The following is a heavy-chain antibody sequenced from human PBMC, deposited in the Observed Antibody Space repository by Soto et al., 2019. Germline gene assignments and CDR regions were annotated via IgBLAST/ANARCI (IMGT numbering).Heavy chain of an antibody. J-gene: IGHJ6*02. CDR2: ISSSSSTI. CDR3: ARDVKVYGSGSSYGMDV. D-gene: IGHD3-10*01. Sequence: PGGSLRLSCAASGFTFGSYSMNWVRQAPGKGLEWVSYISSSSSTIYYADSVKGRFTISRDNAKNSLYLQMNSLRDEDTAVYYCARDVKVYGSGSSYGMDVWGQGTTVTVSS. V-gene: IGHV3-48*02. CDR1: GFTFGSYS.